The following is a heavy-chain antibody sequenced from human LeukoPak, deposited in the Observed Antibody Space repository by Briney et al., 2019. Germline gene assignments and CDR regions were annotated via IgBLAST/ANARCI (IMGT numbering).Heavy chain of an antibody. CDR3: ANTIPGWFIHSGPPGFDY. V-gene: IGHV3-23*01. CDR1: GFTFSSYA. CDR2: ISGSGGST. D-gene: IGHD1-26*01. J-gene: IGHJ4*02. Sequence: PGGSLRLSCAASGFTFSSYAMSWVRQAPGKGLEWVSAISGSGGSTYYADSVKGRFTISRDNSKNTLYLQMNSLRAEDTAVYYCANTIPGWFIHSGPPGFDYWGQGTLVTVSS.